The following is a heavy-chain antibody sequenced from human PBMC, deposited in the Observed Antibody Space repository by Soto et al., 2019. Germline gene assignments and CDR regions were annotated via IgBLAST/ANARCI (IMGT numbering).Heavy chain of an antibody. Sequence: SETLSLTCTVSGGSISSGGYYWSWIRQLPGKGLEWIGYIYYSGSTYYNPSLKSRVTISVDTSKNQFSLKLSSVTAADTAVYYCARSGYSYGPNPLLYWGQGTLVTVSS. CDR3: ARSGYSYGPNPLLY. J-gene: IGHJ4*02. CDR2: IYYSGST. D-gene: IGHD5-18*01. CDR1: GGSISSGGYY. V-gene: IGHV4-31*03.